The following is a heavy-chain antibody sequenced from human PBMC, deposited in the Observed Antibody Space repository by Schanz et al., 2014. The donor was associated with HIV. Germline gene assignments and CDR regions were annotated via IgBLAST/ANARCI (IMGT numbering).Heavy chain of an antibody. CDR3: AKVATWDYYGMDV. CDR2: ISNDGRNK. J-gene: IGHJ6*02. V-gene: IGHV3-30*18. CDR1: GFTFSTYG. Sequence: QVQLVESGGGVVQPGRSLRLSCAASGFTFSTYGMHWVRQTPGKGLEWVAFISNDGRNKYYADSVKGRFTISRDSSRNTLYLQMNSLTAADTAVYYCAKVATWDYYGMDVWGQGTTVTVSS.